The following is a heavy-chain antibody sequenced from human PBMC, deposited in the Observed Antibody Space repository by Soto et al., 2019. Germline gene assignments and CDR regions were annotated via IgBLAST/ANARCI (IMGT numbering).Heavy chain of an antibody. D-gene: IGHD5-18*01. V-gene: IGHV3-30*18. CDR2: ISYDGSNK. CDR1: GFTFSSYG. CDR3: AKDWEDTAIYYYGMDV. Sequence: QVQLVESGGGVVQPGRSLRLSCAACGFTFSSYGMHWVRQAPGKGLEWVAVISYDGSNKYYADSVKGRFTISRDNSKNTLYLQMNSLRAEDTAVYYCAKDWEDTAIYYYGMDVWGQGTTVTVSS. J-gene: IGHJ6*02.